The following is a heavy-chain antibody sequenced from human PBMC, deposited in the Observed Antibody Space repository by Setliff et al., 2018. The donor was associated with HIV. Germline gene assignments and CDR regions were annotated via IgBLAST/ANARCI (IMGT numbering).Heavy chain of an antibody. CDR1: GYTFTSYA. CDR2: INAGNGNT. D-gene: IGHD3-16*01. CDR3: ARDRFGDPYYYYMDV. Sequence: ASVKVSCKASGYTFTSYAMHWVRQAPGQRLERMGWINAGNGNTKYSQKFQGRVTITRDTSASTAYMELSSLRSEDTAVYYCARDRFGDPYYYYMDVWGKGTTVTVSS. V-gene: IGHV1-3*01. J-gene: IGHJ6*03.